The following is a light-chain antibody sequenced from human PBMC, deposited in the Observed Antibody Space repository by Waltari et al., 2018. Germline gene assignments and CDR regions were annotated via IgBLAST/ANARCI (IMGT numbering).Light chain of an antibody. CDR3: QQYSSFST. V-gene: IGKV1-5*03. Sequence: DIQMTKSHSTLSASVADRVTISCRASQSVGTWLAWYQQKPGKAPKLLIYMASSLESGVPSRFSGSGSGTEFTLTISSLQPDDFATYSCQQYSSFSTFGQGTKLDI. CDR1: QSVGTW. CDR2: MAS. J-gene: IGKJ2*01.